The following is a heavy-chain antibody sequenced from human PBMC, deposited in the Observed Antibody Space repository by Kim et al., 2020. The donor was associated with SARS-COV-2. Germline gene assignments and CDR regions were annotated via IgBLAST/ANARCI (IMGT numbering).Heavy chain of an antibody. CDR3: AKDIGYSSGGFDY. Sequence: GSAKSVKGRFTIARNNAKNSLYLQMNRLRAEDTAWYYCAKDIGYSSGGFDYWGQGTLVPVSS. V-gene: IGHV3-9*01. D-gene: IGHD5-18*01. J-gene: IGHJ4*02.